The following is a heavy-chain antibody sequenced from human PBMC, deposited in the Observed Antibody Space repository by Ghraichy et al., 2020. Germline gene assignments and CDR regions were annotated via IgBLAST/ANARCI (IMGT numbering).Heavy chain of an antibody. CDR1: GFTFSSYG. V-gene: IGHV3-30*18. CDR3: ANGADYYDSTNYVFDY. D-gene: IGHD3-22*01. Sequence: LSLTCAASGFTFSSYGMHWVRQAPGKGLEWVALISYDGSNKFYGDSVKGRFTISRDNSKTTLYLQMNSLRAEDTAVYYCANGADYYDSTNYVFDYWGQGTLVTVSS. J-gene: IGHJ4*02. CDR2: ISYDGSNK.